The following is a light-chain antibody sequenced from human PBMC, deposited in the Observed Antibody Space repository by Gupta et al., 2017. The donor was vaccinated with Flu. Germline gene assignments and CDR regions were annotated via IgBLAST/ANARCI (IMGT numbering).Light chain of an antibody. J-gene: IGLJ3*02. CDR1: SGNIASNF. CDR3: QSFDASTWV. V-gene: IGLV6-57*03. Sequence: NFMLTQPHSVSESPGKTVTISCTRSSGNIASNFMQWYQQRPGSAPTTVIYEDDQRPSGVPDRFSGSIDSSSTSASLTISGLKTEDEADYYCQSFDASTWVFGGGTKLTVL. CDR2: EDD.